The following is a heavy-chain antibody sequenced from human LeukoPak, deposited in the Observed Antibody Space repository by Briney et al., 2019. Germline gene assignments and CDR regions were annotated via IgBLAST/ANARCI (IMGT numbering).Heavy chain of an antibody. D-gene: IGHD3-9*01. Sequence: SETLSLTCAVYGGSFSGYYRSWIRQPPGKGLEWIGEINHSGSTNYNPSLKSRVTVSVDTSKNQFSLKLSSVTAADTAVYYCARTDMSHFDYWGQGTLVTVSS. J-gene: IGHJ4*02. CDR2: INHSGST. CDR3: ARTDMSHFDY. CDR1: GGSFSGYY. V-gene: IGHV4-34*01.